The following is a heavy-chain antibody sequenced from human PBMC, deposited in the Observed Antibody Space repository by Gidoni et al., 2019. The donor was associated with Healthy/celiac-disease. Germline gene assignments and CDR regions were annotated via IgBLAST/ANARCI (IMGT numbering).Heavy chain of an antibody. J-gene: IGHJ4*02. V-gene: IGHV5-51*01. D-gene: IGHD3-22*01. CDR1: GYSFTSYW. Sequence: EVQLVQSGAEVKKPGESLKISCKGSGYSFTSYWIGWVRQMPGKGLEWRGIIYPGDSDTRYSPSFQGQVTISADKSISTAYLQWSSLKASDTAMYYCARLPAYYYDSSGYYWPYFDYWGQGTLVTVSS. CDR2: IYPGDSDT. CDR3: ARLPAYYYDSSGYYWPYFDY.